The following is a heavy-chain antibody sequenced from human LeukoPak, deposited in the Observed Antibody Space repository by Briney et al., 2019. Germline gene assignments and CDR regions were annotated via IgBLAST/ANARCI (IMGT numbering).Heavy chain of an antibody. J-gene: IGHJ4*02. Sequence: ASVKVSCKASGYTFTSYDINWVRQAIGQGLEWMGWMNPNSGNTGYAQKFQGRVTMTRNTSISTAYMELSSLRSEDTAVYYCARGLAGSSWYFFDYWGQGTLVTVSS. CDR1: GYTFTSYD. V-gene: IGHV1-8*01. CDR3: ARGLAGSSWYFFDY. CDR2: MNPNSGNT. D-gene: IGHD6-13*01.